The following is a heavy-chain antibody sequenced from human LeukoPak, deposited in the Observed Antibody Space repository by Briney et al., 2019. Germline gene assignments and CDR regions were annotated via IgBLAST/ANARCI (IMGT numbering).Heavy chain of an antibody. CDR1: GDSISSSTYY. CDR3: ATGIVGATDWSHAFDI. Sequence: SETLSLTCTVSGDSISSSTYYWGWIRQPPGKGLEWIGSIHNAGSTYYNPSLKSRVSISVDTSKAHFSLKLRSATAADTAVYYCATGIVGATDWSHAFDIWGQGTMVTVSS. V-gene: IGHV4-39*02. CDR2: IHNAGST. D-gene: IGHD1-26*01. J-gene: IGHJ3*02.